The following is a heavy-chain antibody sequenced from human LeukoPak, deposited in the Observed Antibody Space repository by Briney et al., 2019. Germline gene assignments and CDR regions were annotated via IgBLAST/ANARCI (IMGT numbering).Heavy chain of an antibody. D-gene: IGHD3-3*01. V-gene: IGHV3-11*06. CDR3: ARDLRGYDYYYYGMDV. CDR2: ITSSRSYT. CDR1: GFNFSDYY. Sequence: AVSLCLSCPASGFNFSDYYMIWIRHAPGKGLESISYITSSRSYTNYADSVKGRFTIFRDNAKNSLYLQMNSLRAEDTAVYYCARDLRGYDYYYYGMDVWGQGTTVTVSS. J-gene: IGHJ6*02.